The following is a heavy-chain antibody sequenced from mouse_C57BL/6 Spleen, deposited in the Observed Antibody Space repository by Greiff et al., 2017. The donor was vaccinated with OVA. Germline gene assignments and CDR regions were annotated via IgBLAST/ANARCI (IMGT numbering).Heavy chain of an antibody. J-gene: IGHJ3*01. D-gene: IGHD2-4*01. Sequence: VQVVESGGGLVKPGGSLKLSCAASGFTFSDYGMHWVRQAPEKGLEWVAYISSGSSTIYYADTVKGRFTIARDNAKNTLFRQMTSLRSEDTAMYYCARSYDYALAWFAYWGQGTLVTVSA. CDR1: GFTFSDYG. CDR2: ISSGSSTI. V-gene: IGHV5-17*01. CDR3: ARSYDYALAWFAY.